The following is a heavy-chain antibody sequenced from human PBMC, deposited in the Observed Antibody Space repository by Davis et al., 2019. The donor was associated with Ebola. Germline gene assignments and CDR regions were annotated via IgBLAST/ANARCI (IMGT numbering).Heavy chain of an antibody. CDR3: TTPGGQDSGYDVFDI. CDR1: GYGFTGYY. V-gene: IGHV1-46*03. Sequence: AASVKVSCKASGYGFTGYYIHWVRQAPGQGLEWMGMINPNDGRTIYAQKFQGRVTVTRDTSTTTVYMDLSSLRSEDTALYYCTTPGGQDSGYDVFDIRGQGTMVTVSS. J-gene: IGHJ3*02. CDR2: INPNDGRT. D-gene: IGHD5-12*01.